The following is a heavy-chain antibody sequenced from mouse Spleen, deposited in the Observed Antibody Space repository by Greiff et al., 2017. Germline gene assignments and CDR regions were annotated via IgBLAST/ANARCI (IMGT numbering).Heavy chain of an antibody. CDR3: ARSHYGSSYFDV. V-gene: IGHV5-17*01. D-gene: IGHD1-1*01. CDR2: ISSGSSTI. J-gene: IGHJ1*01. CDR1: GFTFSDYG. Sequence: DVKLVESGGGLVKPGGSLKLSCAASGFTFSDYGMHWVRQAPEKGLEWVAYISSGSSTIYYADTVKGRFTISRDNAKNTLFLQMTSLRSEDTAMYYCARSHYGSSYFDVWGAGTTVTVSS.